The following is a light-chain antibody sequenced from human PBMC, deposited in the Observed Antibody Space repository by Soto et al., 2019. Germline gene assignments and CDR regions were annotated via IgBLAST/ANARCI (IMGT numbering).Light chain of an antibody. Sequence: EIVLTQSPGTLSLSPGERATLSCRAGQNISSNYLAWYQQKPGQAPRLLIYGASSRATDIPDRFSGGGSGTDFTLTVNRLDPEDFAVYYCQQYDSSPFTFGPRTKVDIK. CDR2: GAS. J-gene: IGKJ3*01. CDR1: QNISSNY. CDR3: QQYDSSPFT. V-gene: IGKV3-20*01.